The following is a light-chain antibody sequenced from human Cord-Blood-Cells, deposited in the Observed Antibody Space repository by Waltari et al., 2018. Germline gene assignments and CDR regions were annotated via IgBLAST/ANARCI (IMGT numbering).Light chain of an antibody. V-gene: IGKV1-5*01. J-gene: IGKJ1*01. Sequence: DIQMTQPPSTLSASVADRVTITCRASQSISSRLPWYQEKPRKAPKLMIYDAYSLESGVPSRFRCSGSGTEFPLTIRSLQPDDFATYYCQQYNSYSPWTFGQGTNVEIK. CDR3: QQYNSYSPWT. CDR1: QSISSR. CDR2: DAY.